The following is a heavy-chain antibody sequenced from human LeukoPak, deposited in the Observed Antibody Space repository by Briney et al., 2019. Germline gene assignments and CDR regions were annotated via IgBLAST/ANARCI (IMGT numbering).Heavy chain of an antibody. J-gene: IGHJ4*02. D-gene: IGHD2-15*01. CDR2: IYPGDSDT. V-gene: IGHV5-51*01. CDR1: GYSFNSYW. CDR3: ARARGYCSGGSCNYFDY. Sequence: GESLKISCKGSGYSFNSYWIGWVRQMPGKGLKWMGIIYPGDSDTRYSPSFQGQVTISADKSISTAYLQWSSLKASDTAMYYCARARGYCSGGSCNYFDYWGQGTLVTVSS.